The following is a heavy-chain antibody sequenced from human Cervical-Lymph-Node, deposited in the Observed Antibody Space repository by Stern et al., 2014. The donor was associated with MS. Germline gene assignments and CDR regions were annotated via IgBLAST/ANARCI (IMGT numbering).Heavy chain of an antibody. V-gene: IGHV4-61*02. CDR2: IYTTGST. CDR1: GGSVGSGSYD. J-gene: IGHJ4*02. D-gene: IGHD5-18*01. CDR3: ARDKEDTNMAFRYFDN. Sequence: QLVQSGPGLVKPSQTLSLTCTVSGGSVGSGSYDWSWIRQPAGKGLEWIGRIYTTGSTYYNPSLKSRVSISIDTSKNPFFLKLTSLTAADTAVYYCARDKEDTNMAFRYFDNWGQGTLVTVSS.